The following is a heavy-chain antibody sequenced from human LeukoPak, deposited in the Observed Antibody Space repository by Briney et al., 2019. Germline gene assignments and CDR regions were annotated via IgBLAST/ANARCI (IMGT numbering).Heavy chain of an antibody. Sequence: GGSLRLSCAASGFTFSSYWMHWVRQATGKGLECVANIKQDGSEKYYVDSVKGRFTISRDNAKNSLYLQMDTLRAEDTAVYYCARHLSGTGAFDIWGQGTMVTVSS. J-gene: IGHJ3*02. CDR1: GFTFSSYW. CDR3: ARHLSGTGAFDI. V-gene: IGHV3-7*04. D-gene: IGHD3-10*01. CDR2: IKQDGSEK.